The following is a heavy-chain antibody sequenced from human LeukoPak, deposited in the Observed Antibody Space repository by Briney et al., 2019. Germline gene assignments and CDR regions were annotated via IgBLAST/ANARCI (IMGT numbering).Heavy chain of an antibody. CDR3: ARGPYYYMDV. V-gene: IGHV4-39*07. Sequence: SETLSLTCTVSGGSISSSSYYWGWIRQPPGKGLEWIGSIYYSGSTYYNPSLKSRVTISVDTSKNQFSLKLSSVTAADTAVYYCARGPYYYMDVWGKGTTVTVSS. CDR2: IYYSGST. CDR1: GGSISSSSYY. J-gene: IGHJ6*03.